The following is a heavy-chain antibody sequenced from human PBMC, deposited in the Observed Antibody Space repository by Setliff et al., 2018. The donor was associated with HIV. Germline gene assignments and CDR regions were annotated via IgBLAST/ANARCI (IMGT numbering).Heavy chain of an antibody. V-gene: IGHV1-18*01. CDR2: ISGYNGNT. D-gene: IGHD6-19*01. Sequence: GASVKVSCKASGDTNPSDAISWVRQAPGQGLEWMGWISGYNGNTKYAQNMQGRVTMTTDTSTTTAYMELRSLRSDDTAVYYCATITVAGTGAFKIWGLGTMVTVS. CDR3: ATITVAGTGAFKI. CDR1: GDTNPSDA. J-gene: IGHJ3*02.